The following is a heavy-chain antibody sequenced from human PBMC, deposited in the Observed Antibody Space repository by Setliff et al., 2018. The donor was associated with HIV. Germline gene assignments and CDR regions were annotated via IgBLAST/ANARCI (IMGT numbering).Heavy chain of an antibody. CDR3: ARRGTHGAFDI. V-gene: IGHV4-59*08. Sequence: PSETLSLTCSVSGDSISSFHWSWIRQPPGKGLEWIGYISYIGSTNYNPSLKSRVTISMDTSKSQFSLKLSSVTAADTAVYYCARRGTHGAFDIWGQGTMVTVSS. CDR2: ISYIGST. D-gene: IGHD3-10*01. J-gene: IGHJ3*02. CDR1: GDSISSFH.